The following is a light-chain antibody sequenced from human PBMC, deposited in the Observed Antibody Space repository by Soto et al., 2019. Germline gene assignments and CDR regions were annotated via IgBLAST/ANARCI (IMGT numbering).Light chain of an antibody. Sequence: IQLTQSPSSLSASVGDRVTITCRSSQGISSYLAWYQQKPGTAPKLLIYAASTLRSGVPSRVSGSGSGTDFTLTISSLQPEDFATYYCQQLNSDPYTFGQGTKLEIK. V-gene: IGKV1-9*01. CDR3: QQLNSDPYT. J-gene: IGKJ2*01. CDR1: QGISSY. CDR2: AAS.